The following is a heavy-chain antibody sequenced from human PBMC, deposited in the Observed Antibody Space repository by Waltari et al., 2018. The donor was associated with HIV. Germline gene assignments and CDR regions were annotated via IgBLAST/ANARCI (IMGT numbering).Heavy chain of an antibody. J-gene: IGHJ4*02. V-gene: IGHV1-8*01. CDR3: ARSLACPDCYSEMDS. Sequence: QVQLVQSGAEMKEPGASVKVSCKASGYIFTRYDMNWVRQAPGQGPEWMGWVNPNSGKTGYAQNFQGRVTMTMNPPTSTAYMELSNLKSEDTAVYYCARSLACPDCYSEMDSWGQGTLITVSS. CDR1: GYIFTRYD. D-gene: IGHD2-21*02. CDR2: VNPNSGKT.